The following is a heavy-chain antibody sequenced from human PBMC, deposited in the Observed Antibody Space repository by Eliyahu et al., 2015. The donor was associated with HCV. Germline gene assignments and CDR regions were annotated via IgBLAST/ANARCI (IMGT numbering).Heavy chain of an antibody. D-gene: IGHD6-13*01. CDR3: ARDHPSGEQQLVFDY. J-gene: IGHJ4*02. CDR1: GGTFSSYA. CDR2: IIPIFGTA. V-gene: IGHV1-69*01. Sequence: QVQLVQSGAEVKKPGSSVKVSCKASGGTFSSYAISWVRQAPGQGLEWMGGIIPIFGTANYAQKFQGRVTIAADESTSTAYMELSSLRSEDTAVYYCARDHPSGEQQLVFDYWGQGTLVTVSS.